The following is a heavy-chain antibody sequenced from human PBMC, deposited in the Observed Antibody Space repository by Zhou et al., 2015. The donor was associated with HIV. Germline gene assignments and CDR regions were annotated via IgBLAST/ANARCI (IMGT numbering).Heavy chain of an antibody. V-gene: IGHV1-18*04. J-gene: IGHJ4*02. CDR2: ISVYNGDT. Sequence: QVQLVQSGAEVKKPGASVKVSCKASGYTFTGYYMHWVRQAPGQGLEWMGWISVYNGDTRSAPKLQGRLTMTTDITTSTAYMELRSLRSDDTAVYYCARDHDYDSGSSTTFDSWGQGTLVTGLL. D-gene: IGHD3-10*01. CDR3: ARDHDYDSGSSTTFDS. CDR1: GYTFTGYY.